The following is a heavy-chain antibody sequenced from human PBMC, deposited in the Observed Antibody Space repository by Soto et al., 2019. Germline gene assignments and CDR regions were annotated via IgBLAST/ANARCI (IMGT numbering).Heavy chain of an antibody. CDR3: ARGRFTGIAAAGTGIY. D-gene: IGHD6-13*01. CDR1: GYIFTSYW. CDR2: IYPGDSDT. J-gene: IGHJ4*02. Sequence: PGESLKISCKGSGYIFTSYWIAWVRQMPGKGLEWMGIIYPGDSDTRYSPSFQGQVTISADKSISTAYLQWSSLKASDTAMYYCARGRFTGIAAAGTGIYWGKGTPVTVPS. V-gene: IGHV5-51*01.